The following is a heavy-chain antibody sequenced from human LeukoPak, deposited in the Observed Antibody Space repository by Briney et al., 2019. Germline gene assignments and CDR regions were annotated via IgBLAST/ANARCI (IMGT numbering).Heavy chain of an antibody. J-gene: IGHJ4*02. CDR3: AKSPDSSGYSYFDY. D-gene: IGHD3-22*01. CDR1: GFTFSSYA. V-gene: IGHV3-23*01. CDR2: ISSRSDST. Sequence: GGSLRLSCAASGFTFSSYAMRWVRQAPGKGLEWVSAISSRSDSTYYADSVKGRFTVSRDNSKNTLYLQMNSLRAEDTAVYYCAKSPDSSGYSYFDYWGQGTLVTVSS.